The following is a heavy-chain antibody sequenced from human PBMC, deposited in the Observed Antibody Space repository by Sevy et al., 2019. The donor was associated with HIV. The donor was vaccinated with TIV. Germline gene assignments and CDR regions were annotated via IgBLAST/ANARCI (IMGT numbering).Heavy chain of an antibody. CDR2: ISYDGSNK. V-gene: IGHV3-30*04. D-gene: IGHD3-3*01. CDR1: GFTFSSYA. CDR3: AREGVRFLEWFYGMDV. J-gene: IGHJ6*02. Sequence: GGSLRLSCAASGFTFSSYAMHWVRQAPGKGLELVAVISYDGSNKYYADSVKGRFTISRDNSKNTLYLQMNSLRAEDTAVYYCAREGVRFLEWFYGMDVWGQGTTVTVSS.